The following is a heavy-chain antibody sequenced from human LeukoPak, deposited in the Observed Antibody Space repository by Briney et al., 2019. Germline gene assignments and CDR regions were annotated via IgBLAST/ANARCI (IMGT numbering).Heavy chain of an antibody. CDR1: GFTFSSYS. CDR2: ISSSSSYI. D-gene: IGHD6-13*01. J-gene: IGHJ6*02. V-gene: IGHV3-21*01. CDR3: ARVRDGIAESYRYGMGV. Sequence: GGSLRLSCAASGFTFSSYSMNWVRQAPGKGLEWVSSISSSSSYIYYADSVKGRFTISRDNAKNSLYLQMNSLRAEDTAVYYCARVRDGIAESYRYGMGVWGQGTTVTVSS.